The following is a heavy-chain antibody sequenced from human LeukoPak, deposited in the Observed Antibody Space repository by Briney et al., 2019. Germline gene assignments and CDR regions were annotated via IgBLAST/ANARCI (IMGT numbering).Heavy chain of an antibody. D-gene: IGHD6-19*01. V-gene: IGHV1-2*04. J-gene: IGHJ3*02. CDR3: ARERAVANAFDI. CDR1: GYTFTSYG. CDR2: INPNSGGT. Sequence: ASVKVSCKASGYTFTSYGISWVRQAPGQGLEWMGWINPNSGGTNYAQKFQGWVTMTRDTSISTAYMELSRLRSDDTAVYYCARERAVANAFDIWGQGTMVTVSS.